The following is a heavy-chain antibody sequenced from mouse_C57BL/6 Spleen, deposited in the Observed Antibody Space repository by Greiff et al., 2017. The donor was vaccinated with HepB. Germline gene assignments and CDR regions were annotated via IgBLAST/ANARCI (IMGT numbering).Heavy chain of an antibody. CDR2: INPNNGGT. Sequence: VQLQQSGPELVKPGASVKMSCKASGYTFTDYNMHWVKQSHGKSLEWIGYINPNNGGTSYNQKFKGKATLTVNKSSSTAYMELRSLTSEESAVYYCAVYYSNDYYYAMDYWGQGTSVTVSS. CDR1: GYTFTDYN. D-gene: IGHD2-5*01. J-gene: IGHJ4*01. V-gene: IGHV1-22*01. CDR3: AVYYSNDYYYAMDY.